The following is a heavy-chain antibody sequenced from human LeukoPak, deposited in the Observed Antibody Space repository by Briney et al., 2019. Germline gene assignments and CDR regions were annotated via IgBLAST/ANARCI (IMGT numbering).Heavy chain of an antibody. Sequence: PGGSLRLSCAASGFTFSSYVMSWVRQAPGKGLEWVSAITGGSDSTYYVDSVKGRFTISRDNSKNTLYLQMNSLRAEDTAVYYCAKGSSGARPYFFDYWGQGTLMTVSS. CDR2: ITGGSDST. CDR1: GFTFSSYV. CDR3: AKGSSGARPYFFDY. V-gene: IGHV3-23*01. J-gene: IGHJ4*02.